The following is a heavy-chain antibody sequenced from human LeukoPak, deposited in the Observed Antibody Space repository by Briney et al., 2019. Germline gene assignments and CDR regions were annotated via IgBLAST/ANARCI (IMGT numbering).Heavy chain of an antibody. D-gene: IGHD2/OR15-2a*01. CDR3: ARGGRIYYFDY. V-gene: IGHV4-34*01. Sequence: SETLSLTCAVYGGSFSGYYWSWIRQPPGKGLEWIGEINHSGSTNYNPSLKSRVTMSVDTSKNQFSLKLSSVTAADTAVYYCARGGRIYYFDYWGQGTLVTVSS. J-gene: IGHJ4*02. CDR2: INHSGST. CDR1: GGSFSGYY.